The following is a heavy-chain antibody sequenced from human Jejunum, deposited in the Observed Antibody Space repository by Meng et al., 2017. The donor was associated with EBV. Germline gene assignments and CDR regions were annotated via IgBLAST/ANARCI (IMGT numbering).Heavy chain of an antibody. Sequence: EVELVESGGGLVQPGDSLRPSCAASGFTLSSYWMHWVRQAPGKGLVWVSRINSDGSKTNYADSVKGRFTISRDIAKNTLYLQLNSLRADDTAMYYCVRGPPPDTWGQGTLVTVSS. CDR1: GFTLSSYW. CDR3: VRGPPPDT. V-gene: IGHV3-74*01. J-gene: IGHJ5*02. CDR2: INSDGSKT.